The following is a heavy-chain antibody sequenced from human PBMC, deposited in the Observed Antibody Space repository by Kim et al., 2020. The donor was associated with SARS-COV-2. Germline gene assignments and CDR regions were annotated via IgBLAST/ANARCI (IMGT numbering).Heavy chain of an antibody. D-gene: IGHD5-12*01. J-gene: IGHJ4*02. V-gene: IGHV3-7*04. Sequence: GSLKDYVDSVKGRFTISRDNAKNSLSLLMNSLRPEDMAVYFCARGWMPDYWGQGTLVTVSS. CDR3: ARGWMPDY. CDR2: GSLK.